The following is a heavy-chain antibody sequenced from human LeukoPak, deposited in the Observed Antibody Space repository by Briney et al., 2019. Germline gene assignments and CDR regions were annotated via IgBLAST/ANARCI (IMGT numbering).Heavy chain of an antibody. D-gene: IGHD3-3*01. Sequence: SETLSLTCTVSGGSISSSTHYWGWIRQPPGKGLEWIGSIYYSGITHYNPSLKSRITISVDTSKNQFSLKLSSATAADTAVYYCARHTIFGVVINWDFDYWGQGILVTVSS. CDR1: GGSISSSTHY. CDR3: ARHTIFGVVINWDFDY. V-gene: IGHV4-39*01. J-gene: IGHJ4*02. CDR2: IYYSGIT.